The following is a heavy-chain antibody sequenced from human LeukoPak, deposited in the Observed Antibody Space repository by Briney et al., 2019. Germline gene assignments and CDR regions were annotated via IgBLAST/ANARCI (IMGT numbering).Heavy chain of an antibody. CDR1: GFTFGAYA. V-gene: IGHV3-49*04. CDR3: ARDQYAGYDPYYFDY. J-gene: IGHJ4*02. Sequence: GGSLRLSCTASGFTFGAYAMIWVRQAPGKGLEWVSFIRSRTYGGTTEYAASVKGRFTISRDDSKSIAYLQMNSLKTEDTAVYYCARDQYAGYDPYYFDYWGQGTLVTVSS. D-gene: IGHD2-2*01. CDR2: IRSRTYGGTT.